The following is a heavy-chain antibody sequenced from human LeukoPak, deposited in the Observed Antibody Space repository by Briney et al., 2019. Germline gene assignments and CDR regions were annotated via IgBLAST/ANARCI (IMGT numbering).Heavy chain of an antibody. J-gene: IGHJ3*02. D-gene: IGHD5-18*01. CDR3: ARGGYSYGPRFAFDI. CDR1: GGTFSSYA. Sequence: ASVKVSCKASGGTFSSYAISWVRQAPGQGLEWMGGIIPIFGTANYAQKFQGRVTITADESTSTAYMELSSLRSEDTAVYYCARGGYSYGPRFAFDIWGQGTMVTVSS. V-gene: IGHV1-69*13. CDR2: IIPIFGTA.